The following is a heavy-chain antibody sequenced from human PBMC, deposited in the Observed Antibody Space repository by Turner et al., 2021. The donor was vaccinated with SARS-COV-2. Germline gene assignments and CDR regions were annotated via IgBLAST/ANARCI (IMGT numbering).Heavy chain of an antibody. V-gene: IGHV1-24*01. D-gene: IGHD2-21*02. CDR3: TTGYAYCGGDCSIHY. CDR2: FDPEDGET. J-gene: IGHJ4*02. CDR1: GYTLTELS. Sequence: QVQLVQSGAEVKKPGASVKVSCKVSGYTLTELSMPWVRQAPGKGLEWMGGFDPEDGETIYAQKFQGRVTMTEDTSTDTAYMELSSLRSEDTAVYYCTTGYAYCGGDCSIHYWGQGTLVTVSS.